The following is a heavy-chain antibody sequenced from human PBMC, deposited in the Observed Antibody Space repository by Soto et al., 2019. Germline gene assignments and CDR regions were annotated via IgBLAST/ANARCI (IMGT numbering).Heavy chain of an antibody. CDR3: ARRRGSGWSGFGPYFDY. D-gene: IGHD6-19*01. J-gene: IGHJ4*02. CDR1: GGSISSSSYY. CDR2: IYYSGST. V-gene: IGHV4-39*01. Sequence: SETLSLTCTVSGGSISSSSYYWGWIRQPPGKGLEWIGSIYYSGSTYYNPSLKSRVTISVDTSKNQFSLKLSSVTAADTAVYYCARRRGSGWSGFGPYFDYWGQGTLVTVS.